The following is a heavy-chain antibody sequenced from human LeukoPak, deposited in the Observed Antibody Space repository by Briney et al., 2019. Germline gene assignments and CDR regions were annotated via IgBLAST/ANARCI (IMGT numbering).Heavy chain of an antibody. CDR1: GGSFSGYY. CDR2: INHSGST. CDR3: ARWNYDILTGYPHYFDY. V-gene: IGHV4-34*01. Sequence: SETLSLTCAVYGGSFSGYYWSWIRQPPGKGLEWIGEINHSGSTNYNPSLKSRVTISVDTSKNQFSLKLSSVTAADTAVYNCARWNYDILTGYPHYFDYWGQGTLVTVSS. J-gene: IGHJ4*02. D-gene: IGHD3-9*01.